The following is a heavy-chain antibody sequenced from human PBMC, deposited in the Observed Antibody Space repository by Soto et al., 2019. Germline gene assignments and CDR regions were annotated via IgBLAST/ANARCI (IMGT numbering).Heavy chain of an antibody. CDR2: INAGNGNT. CDR3: ARDNDYDYIWGSYRRKNWFDP. D-gene: IGHD3-16*02. J-gene: IGHJ5*02. V-gene: IGHV1-3*01. CDR1: GYTFTSYA. Sequence: GASVKVSCKASGYTFTSYAMHWVRPAPGQRLEWMGWINAGNGNTKYSQKFQGRVTITRDTSASTAYMELSSLRSEDTAVYYCARDNDYDYIWGSYRRKNWFDPWGQGTLVTVSS.